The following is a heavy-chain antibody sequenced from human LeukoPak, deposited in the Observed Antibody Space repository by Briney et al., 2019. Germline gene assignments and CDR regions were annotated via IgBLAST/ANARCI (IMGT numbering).Heavy chain of an antibody. CDR2: INWNGGST. D-gene: IGHD2-2*01. V-gene: IGHV3-20*04. CDR3: AKGSRGSCSRTYCYPFDY. J-gene: IGHJ4*02. Sequence: PGGSLRLSCAASGFTFDDYGMSWVRQAPGKGLEWVSGINWNGGSTGYADSVKGRFTISRDNAKNSLYLQMNRLRAEDTAVYYCAKGSRGSCSRTYCYPFDYWGQGTLVTVSS. CDR1: GFTFDDYG.